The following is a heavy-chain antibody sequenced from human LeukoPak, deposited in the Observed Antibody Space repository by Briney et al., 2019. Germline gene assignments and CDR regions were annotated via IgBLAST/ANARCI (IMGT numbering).Heavy chain of an antibody. CDR2: IYWDDDK. V-gene: IGHV2-5*02. Sequence: SGPTLVNPTQTLTLTCTFSGFSLSTSGVGVGWIRQPPGKALEWLALIYWDDDKRYSPSLKSRLTITKDTSKNQVVLAMTNMDPVDTATYYCAHRNDAEDFLTGYYSDAFDIWGQGTMVTVSS. J-gene: IGHJ3*02. CDR1: GFSLSTSGVG. CDR3: AHRNDAEDFLTGYYSDAFDI. D-gene: IGHD3-9*01.